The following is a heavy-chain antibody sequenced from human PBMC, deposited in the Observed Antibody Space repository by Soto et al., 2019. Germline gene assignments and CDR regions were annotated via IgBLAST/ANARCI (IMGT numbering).Heavy chain of an antibody. J-gene: IGHJ4*02. D-gene: IGHD1-26*01. V-gene: IGHV3-74*01. CDR2: IDSDGSNT. Sequence: GGSLRLSCAASGFTFSSYWMHWVRQAPGKGLMWVSRIDSDGSNTNYADSVKGRFTISRDNAKNTLYLQMNSLRADDTAVYYCAVGLNTGLFDYWGQGTLVTVSS. CDR3: AVGLNTGLFDY. CDR1: GFTFSSYW.